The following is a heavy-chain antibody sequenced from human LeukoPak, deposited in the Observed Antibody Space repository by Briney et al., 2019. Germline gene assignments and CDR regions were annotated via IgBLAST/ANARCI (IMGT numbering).Heavy chain of an antibody. D-gene: IGHD3/OR15-3a*01. Sequence: SQTLSLTCAISGDSVSRTDAGWSWIRQSPSRGLEWLGRTYYRSKWYNDYAVSVKSRITINPDTSKNQFSLQLNSVTPEDTAVYYCARQTGSGLFILPGGQGTLVTVSS. CDR1: GDSVSRTDAG. CDR2: TYYRSKWYN. CDR3: ARQTGSGLFILP. J-gene: IGHJ4*02. V-gene: IGHV6-1*01.